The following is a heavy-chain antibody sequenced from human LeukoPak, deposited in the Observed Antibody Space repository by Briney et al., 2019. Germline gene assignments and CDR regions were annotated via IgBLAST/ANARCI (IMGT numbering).Heavy chain of an antibody. D-gene: IGHD2-2*01. CDR3: ARQFFCSSTSCLLGFDY. CDR2: IYPGDSDT. CDR1: GYSFTSYW. J-gene: IGHJ4*02. V-gene: IGHV5-51*01. Sequence: PGESLKISCKGSGYSFTSYWIGWVRQMPGKGLEWMGIIYPGDSDTRYSPSFQGQVTISADKSISTAYLQWSSLKASDTAMYYCARQFFCSSTSCLLGFDYWGQGTLATVSS.